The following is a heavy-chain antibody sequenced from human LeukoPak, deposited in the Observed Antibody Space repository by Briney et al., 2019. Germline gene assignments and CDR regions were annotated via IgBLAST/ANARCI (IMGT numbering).Heavy chain of an antibody. J-gene: IGHJ5*02. CDR1: GYTFTSYG. Sequence: ASVKVSCKASGYTFTSYGISWVRQAPGQGLEWMGWISAYNGNTNYAQKLQGRVTMTTDTSTSTAYMELRSLRSDDTAVYYCARGPAGQELVLSWFDPWGQGTLATVSS. CDR2: ISAYNGNT. D-gene: IGHD6-13*01. CDR3: ARGPAGQELVLSWFDP. V-gene: IGHV1-18*04.